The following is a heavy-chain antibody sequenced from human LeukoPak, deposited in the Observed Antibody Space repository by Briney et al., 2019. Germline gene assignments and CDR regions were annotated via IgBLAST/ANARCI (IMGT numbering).Heavy chain of an antibody. V-gene: IGHV3-23*01. J-gene: IGHJ4*02. CDR3: AKESRYYYDTSGSPDS. CDR2: ISGGGGNT. CDR1: GFTFSSYA. D-gene: IGHD3-22*01. Sequence: GGSLRLSCAASGFTFSSYAMTWVRQAPGKGLEWVSAISGGGGNTYYADSVKGRFTISRDNPRNTLYLQMNSLGAEDTAVYYCAKESRYYYDTSGSPDSWGQGILVTVSS.